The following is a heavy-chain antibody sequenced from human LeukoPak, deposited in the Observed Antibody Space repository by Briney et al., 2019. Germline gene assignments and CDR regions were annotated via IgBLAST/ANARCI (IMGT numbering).Heavy chain of an antibody. D-gene: IGHD4-17*01. Sequence: PGGSLRLSYAASGFTFSSYGMSWVRQAPGKGLEWVSAISGSGGSTYYADSVKGRFTISRDNSKNTLYLQMNSLRAEDTAVYYCAKDDSWMTTKAFDIWGQGTMVTVSS. CDR2: ISGSGGST. V-gene: IGHV3-23*01. CDR1: GFTFSSYG. CDR3: AKDDSWMTTKAFDI. J-gene: IGHJ3*02.